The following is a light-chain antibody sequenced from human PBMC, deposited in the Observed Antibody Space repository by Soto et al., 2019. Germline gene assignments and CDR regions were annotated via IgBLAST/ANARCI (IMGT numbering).Light chain of an antibody. V-gene: IGKV3-20*01. CDR3: QKYNSAPFT. J-gene: IGKJ3*01. CDR2: HGS. CDR1: QTISRNY. Sequence: IVLTQSPGTLSLSPGERVTLSCRASQTISRNYLAWYQQKPGLAPRLIMYHGSRRAAGTPDRFSGSGSGTDFSLTISRLEPEDFATYYCQKYNSAPFTFGPGTRVNIK.